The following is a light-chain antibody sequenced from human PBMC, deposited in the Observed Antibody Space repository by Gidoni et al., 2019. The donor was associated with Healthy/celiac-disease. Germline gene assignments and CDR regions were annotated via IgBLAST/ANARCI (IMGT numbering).Light chain of an antibody. CDR2: AAS. CDR1: QSISSY. Sequence: DIQMTQSPSSLSASVGDSVTITCRASQSISSYFNWDPQKPGKAPKLLIYAASSLQSGVPSRFSGSGAGTDFTLTISSLQPAVFVTYDCRQGYSILLTFGGGTKVEIK. J-gene: IGKJ4*01. CDR3: RQGYSILLT. V-gene: IGKV1-39*01.